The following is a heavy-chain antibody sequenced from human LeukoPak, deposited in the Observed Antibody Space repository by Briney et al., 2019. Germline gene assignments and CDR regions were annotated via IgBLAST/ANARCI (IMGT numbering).Heavy chain of an antibody. V-gene: IGHV4-34*01. CDR1: GESFSNHY. CDR2: IEHRGNT. D-gene: IGHD6-6*01. CDR3: ARGCGVAARRGFDF. J-gene: IGHJ4*02. Sequence: SETLSLTCVVNGESFSNHYWTWIRQSPGKGLEWIGEIEHRGNTNYNPSLKSRVTISVDTSKNEFSLKLKSMTAADTAVFYCARGCGVAARRGFDFWGQGTLVTVSS.